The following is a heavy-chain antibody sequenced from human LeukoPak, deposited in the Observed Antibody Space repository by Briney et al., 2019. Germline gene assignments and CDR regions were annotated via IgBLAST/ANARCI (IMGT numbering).Heavy chain of an antibody. D-gene: IGHD3-16*01. CDR1: GFTFDDYS. V-gene: IGHV3-9*01. CDR3: ARGGGYDYVWGSEPIDY. J-gene: IGHJ4*02. CDR2: ISWNSGSI. Sequence: GGSLRLSCAASGFTFDDYSMHWVRQAPGKGLEWVSGISWNSGSIGYADSVKGRFTISRDNAKNSLYLQMNSLRAEDTALYYCARGGGYDYVWGSEPIDYWGQGTLVTVSS.